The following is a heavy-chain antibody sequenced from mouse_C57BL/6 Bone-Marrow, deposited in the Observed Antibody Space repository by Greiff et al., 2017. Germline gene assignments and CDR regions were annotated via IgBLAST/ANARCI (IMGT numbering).Heavy chain of an antibody. CDR1: GYTFTSYW. D-gene: IGHD2-3*01. CDR2: IYPSDSET. V-gene: IGHV1-61*01. J-gene: IGHJ3*01. Sequence: QVQLQQPGAELVRPGSSVKLSCKASGYTFTSYWMDWVKQRPGQGLEWIGNIYPSDSETHYNQKFKDKATLTVDKSSSTAYMQLSSLPSEDSAVYYCARGRWSFAYWGQGTLVTVSA. CDR3: ARGRWSFAY.